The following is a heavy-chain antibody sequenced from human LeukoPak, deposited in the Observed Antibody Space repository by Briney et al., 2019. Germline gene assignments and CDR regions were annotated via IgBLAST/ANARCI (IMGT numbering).Heavy chain of an antibody. CDR1: GGSISTYY. Sequence: SETLSLTCTVPGGSISTYYWSWIRQPPGKGLEWIGYIYSSGSTNYNPSVKSRVTISVDTSKNQFSLKLSSVTAADTAVYYCARRNQYCSGGSCYSHYDNWGQGTLVTVSS. D-gene: IGHD2-15*01. CDR2: IYSSGST. V-gene: IGHV4-59*08. J-gene: IGHJ4*02. CDR3: ARRNQYCSGGSCYSHYDN.